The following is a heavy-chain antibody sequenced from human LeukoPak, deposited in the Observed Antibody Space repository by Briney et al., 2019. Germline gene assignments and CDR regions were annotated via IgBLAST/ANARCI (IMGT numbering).Heavy chain of an antibody. J-gene: IGHJ4*02. CDR1: GYNFTSHW. D-gene: IGHD3-10*01. CDR2: IYPGDSDT. CDR3: SRRRGSGRRDY. V-gene: IGHV5-51*01. Sequence: GESLKISCQASGYNFTSHWIGWVRQMPGKGLEWMGIIYPGDSDTRYNPSFQGQVTISADKSITTTYLQWDNLKASDTAMYYCSRRRGSGRRDYWGQGTLVTVTS.